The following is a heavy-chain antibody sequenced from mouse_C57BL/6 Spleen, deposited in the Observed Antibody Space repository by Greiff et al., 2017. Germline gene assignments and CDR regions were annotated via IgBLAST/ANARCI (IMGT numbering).Heavy chain of an antibody. CDR3: ARSRGSRDWYFDV. Sequence: VQLQQSGAELMKPGASVKLSCKASGYTFTGYWMEWVKQRPGHGLEWIGEILPGSGSTDYNEKFKGKAAFTAETSSNTAYMQLRRLTTADYAIYYCARSRGSRDWYFDVWGTGTTVTVSS. V-gene: IGHV1-9*01. CDR1: GYTFTGYW. CDR2: ILPGSGST. D-gene: IGHD1-1*01. J-gene: IGHJ1*03.